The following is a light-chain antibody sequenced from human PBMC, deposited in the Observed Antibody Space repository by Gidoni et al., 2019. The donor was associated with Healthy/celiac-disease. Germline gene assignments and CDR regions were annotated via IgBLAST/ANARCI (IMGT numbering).Light chain of an antibody. CDR2: DAS. V-gene: IGKV3-11*01. CDR1: QSVSSY. J-gene: IGKJ4*01. CDR3: QQRSNWPPLT. Sequence: IVLTPSPATLSLSPGERATLSCRASQSVSSYLAWYQQKPGQAPRLLIYDASNRATGSPARLSSSGSGTDFTLTISSLEPEDVAVYYCQQRSNWPPLTFGGGTKVEIK.